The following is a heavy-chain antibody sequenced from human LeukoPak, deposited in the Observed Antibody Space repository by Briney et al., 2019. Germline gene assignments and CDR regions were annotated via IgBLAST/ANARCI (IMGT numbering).Heavy chain of an antibody. V-gene: IGHV3-15*01. CDR1: GFTFSNAW. Sequence: GGSLRLSCAASGFTFSNAWMSWVRQAPGKGLEWVGRIKSKTDGGTTDYAAPVKGRFTISRDDSKNTLYLQMNSLKTEDTAVYYCTTDLSDYGGNSGFDYWGQGTLVTVSS. D-gene: IGHD4-23*01. J-gene: IGHJ4*02. CDR2: IKSKTDGGTT. CDR3: TTDLSDYGGNSGFDY.